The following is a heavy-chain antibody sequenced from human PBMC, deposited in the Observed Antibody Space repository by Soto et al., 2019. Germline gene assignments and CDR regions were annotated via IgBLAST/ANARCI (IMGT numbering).Heavy chain of an antibody. J-gene: IGHJ4*02. CDR1: GFIFSNYG. Sequence: PGGSLRLSCAVSGFIFSNYGMSWVRQAPEKGLEWVSVISGSGDSTYYAGSVKGRFTISRDNSKNTLYLQMNSLRTEDTAVYYCARRGPGTYFDYWGQGTLVTVSS. CDR3: ARRGPGTYFDY. CDR2: ISGSGDST. V-gene: IGHV3-23*01. D-gene: IGHD6-13*01.